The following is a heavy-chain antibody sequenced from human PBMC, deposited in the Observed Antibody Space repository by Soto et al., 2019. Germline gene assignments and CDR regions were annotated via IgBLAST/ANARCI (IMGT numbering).Heavy chain of an antibody. CDR3: ARHLQRITIFGPGWGWFDP. CDR2: IYYSGST. D-gene: IGHD3-3*01. CDR1: GGSISSSSYY. J-gene: IGHJ5*02. Sequence: SETLSLTCTVSGGSISSSSYYWGWIRQPPGKGLEWIGSIYYSGSTYYNPSLKSRVTISVDTSKNQFSLKLSSVTAADTAVYYCARHLQRITIFGPGWGWFDPWGQGTLVTVSS. V-gene: IGHV4-39*01.